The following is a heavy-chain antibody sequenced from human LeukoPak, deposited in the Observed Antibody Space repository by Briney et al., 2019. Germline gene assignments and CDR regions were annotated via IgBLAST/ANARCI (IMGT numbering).Heavy chain of an antibody. J-gene: IGHJ3*02. CDR3: ARAAPYYYDSSGYSAFYS. CDR1: GFPFRSYS. CDR2: ISSTSSTI. Sequence: QPGGSLRLSCAASGFPFRSYSMHWVRQAPGKGLEWVSYISSTSSTIYYADSVKGRFTISRDNAKKSLYLQMNSLRDEDTAVYYCARAAPYYYDSSGYSAFYSWGQGTMVTVSA. D-gene: IGHD3-22*01. V-gene: IGHV3-48*02.